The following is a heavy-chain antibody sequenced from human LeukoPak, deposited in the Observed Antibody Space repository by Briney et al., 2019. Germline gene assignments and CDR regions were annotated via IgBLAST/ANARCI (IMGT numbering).Heavy chain of an antibody. D-gene: IGHD6-19*01. CDR2: INDSGST. CDR1: GGSFSGYY. Sequence: SETLSLTCAVYGGSFSGYYWSWIRQPPGKGLEWIGEINDSGSTNYNPSLKSRVTISVDTSKNQFSLKLSSVTAADTAVYYCARGLSSGCLVFDYWGQGTLVTVSS. V-gene: IGHV4-34*01. J-gene: IGHJ4*02. CDR3: ARGLSSGCLVFDY.